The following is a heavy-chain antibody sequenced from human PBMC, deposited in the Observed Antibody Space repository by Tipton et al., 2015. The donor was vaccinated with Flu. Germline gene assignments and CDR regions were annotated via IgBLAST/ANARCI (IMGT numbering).Heavy chain of an antibody. D-gene: IGHD6-19*01. J-gene: IGHJ4*02. V-gene: IGHV4-34*01. CDR2: INHSGST. CDR3: ARVRSGWSYYLDY. CDR1: GGSFSGYY. Sequence: TLSLTCAVYGGSFSGYYWSWIRQPPGKGLEWIGEINHSGSTNYNPSLKSRVTISVDTSKNQFSLKLSSVTAADTAVYYCARVRSGWSYYLDYWGQGTLVTVSS.